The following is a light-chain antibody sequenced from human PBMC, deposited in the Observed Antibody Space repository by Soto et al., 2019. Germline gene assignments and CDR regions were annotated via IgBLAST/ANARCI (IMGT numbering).Light chain of an antibody. CDR1: SSDVGGYNY. CDR2: EVS. V-gene: IGLV2-8*01. CDR3: SSFAGSNNKVL. J-gene: IGLJ2*01. Sequence: QSALTQPPSASGSPGQSVTISSTGTSSDVGGYNYVSWYQQLPGKAPKLIIYEVSRRPSGVPDRFSGSKSANTASLTVSGLQAEDEADYYCSSFAGSNNKVLFGGGTKLTVL.